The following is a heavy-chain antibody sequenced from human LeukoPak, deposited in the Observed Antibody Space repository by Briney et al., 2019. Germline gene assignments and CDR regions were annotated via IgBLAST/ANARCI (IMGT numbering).Heavy chain of an antibody. CDR2: ISSSGSTI. CDR1: GFTFSDYY. Sequence: GGSLRLSCAASGFTFSDYYMSWIRQAPGKGLEWVSYISSSGSTIYYADSVKGRFTISRDNAKNSLYLQMNSLRAEDPAVYYCARVGAAAGMKELRGVGLTAGNWFDPWGQGTLVTVSS. D-gene: IGHD6-13*01. J-gene: IGHJ5*02. CDR3: ARVGAAAGMKELRGVGLTAGNWFDP. V-gene: IGHV3-11*01.